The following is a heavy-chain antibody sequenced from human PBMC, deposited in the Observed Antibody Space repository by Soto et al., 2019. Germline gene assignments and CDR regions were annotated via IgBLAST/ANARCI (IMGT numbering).Heavy chain of an antibody. V-gene: IGHV3-15*01. Sequence: LRLSCAASGFTFSNAWMNWVRQAPGKGLEWVGRIKSKTDGGTTDCAAPVKGRFTISRDDSKNTLYLQMNSLKTEDTAVYYCNTDKAPAWFDPWGQGTLVTVYS. CDR3: NTDKAPAWFDP. CDR1: GFTFSNAW. J-gene: IGHJ5*02. CDR2: IKSKTDGGTT.